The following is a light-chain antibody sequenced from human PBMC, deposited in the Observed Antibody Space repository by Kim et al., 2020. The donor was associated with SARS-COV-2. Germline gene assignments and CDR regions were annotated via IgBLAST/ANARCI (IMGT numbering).Light chain of an antibody. Sequence: SASVGDRVTITCQASQDINIHLNWYQQKPGTAPKFLIYGASSLEAGVPSRFSGSGSGTDFTFTISSLQPEDVATYYFQQSDNLPLTFGGGTKLEI. V-gene: IGKV1-33*01. CDR3: QQSDNLPLT. CDR2: GAS. J-gene: IGKJ4*01. CDR1: QDINIH.